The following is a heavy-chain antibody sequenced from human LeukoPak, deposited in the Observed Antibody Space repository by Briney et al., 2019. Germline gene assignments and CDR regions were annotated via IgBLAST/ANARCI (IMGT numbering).Heavy chain of an antibody. D-gene: IGHD6-13*01. V-gene: IGHV1-2*02. CDR3: ARDRRYSSSWYGRGCYFDY. Sequence: GASVKVSCKASGYTFTGYYMHWVRQAPGQGLEWMGWINPNSGGTNYAQKFQGRVTVTRDTSISTAYMELSRLRSDDTAVYYCARDRRYSSSWYGRGCYFDYWGQGTLVTVSS. J-gene: IGHJ4*02. CDR2: INPNSGGT. CDR1: GYTFTGYY.